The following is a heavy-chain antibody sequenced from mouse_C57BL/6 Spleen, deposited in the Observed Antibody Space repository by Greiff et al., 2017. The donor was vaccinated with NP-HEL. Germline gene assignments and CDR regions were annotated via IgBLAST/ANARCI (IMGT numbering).Heavy chain of an antibody. D-gene: IGHD1-1*01. CDR1: GFTFSSYA. CDR3: ARDGFTTSGAMDY. J-gene: IGHJ4*01. V-gene: IGHV5-4*01. Sequence: EVKLMESGGGLVKPGGSLKLSCAASGFTFSSYAMSWVRQTPEKRLEWVATISDGGSYTYYPDNVKGRFTISRDNAKNNLYLQMSHLKSEDTAMYYCARDGFTTSGAMDYWGQGTSVTVSS. CDR2: ISDGGSYT.